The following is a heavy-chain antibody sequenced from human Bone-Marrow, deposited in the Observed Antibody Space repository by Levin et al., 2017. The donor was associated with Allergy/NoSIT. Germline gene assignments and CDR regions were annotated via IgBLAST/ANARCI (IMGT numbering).Heavy chain of an antibody. CDR2: INPSNGAT. J-gene: IGHJ4*02. D-gene: IGHD5-12*01. CDR1: GHSFTDYY. Sequence: GASVKVSCRASGHSFTDYYFHWLRQAPGQGLEWMGWINPSNGATNYPQKFQGRVTMTRDTSISTTYMWLDRLTSDDTAVYYCARDIAPSGKWIFDFWGQGTLVTVTS. V-gene: IGHV1-2*02. CDR3: ARDIAPSGKWIFDF.